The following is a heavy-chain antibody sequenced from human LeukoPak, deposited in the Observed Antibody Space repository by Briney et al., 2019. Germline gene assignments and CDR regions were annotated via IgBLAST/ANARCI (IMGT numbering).Heavy chain of an antibody. D-gene: IGHD5-24*01. CDR1: GGTFSSSA. CDR2: IIPILAIA. Sequence: SVKVSCKASGGTFSSSATSWVRQAPGQGLEWMGRIIPILAIANYAQKFQGRVTITADKSTSTAYMELSSLRSEDTAVYYCAKGLRDGYNDYWGQGTLVTVSS. J-gene: IGHJ4*02. CDR3: AKGLRDGYNDY. V-gene: IGHV1-69*04.